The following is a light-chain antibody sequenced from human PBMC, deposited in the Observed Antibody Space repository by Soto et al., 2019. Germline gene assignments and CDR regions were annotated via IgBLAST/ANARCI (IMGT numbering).Light chain of an antibody. CDR2: DAS. CDR1: QSVSSSY. V-gene: IGKV3-20*01. J-gene: IGKJ4*01. Sequence: ENVLTQSPGTVSLSPGERATLSCRASQSVSSSYLAWVQQRPGQAPRLLIYDASTRATGVPDRFSGSGSGTDFTLTISRLEPEDFAVYFCQQYAASPLTFGGGTKVEIK. CDR3: QQYAASPLT.